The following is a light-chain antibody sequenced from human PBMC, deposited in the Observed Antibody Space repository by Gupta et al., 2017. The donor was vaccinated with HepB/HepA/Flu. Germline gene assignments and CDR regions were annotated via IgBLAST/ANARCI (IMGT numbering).Light chain of an antibody. Sequence: QSVLTQPPSVSGAPGQSVNISCTGCSSNSGAGYDVHCDPQHPETPPKPPIYGNSNLPSGLPDRFSGFKSGTSASLAITGLQAEDEADYYCQSYDSSLSALYVFGTGTKVTVL. V-gene: IGLV1-40*01. J-gene: IGLJ1*01. CDR3: QSYDSSLSALYV. CDR1: SSNSGAGYD. CDR2: GNS.